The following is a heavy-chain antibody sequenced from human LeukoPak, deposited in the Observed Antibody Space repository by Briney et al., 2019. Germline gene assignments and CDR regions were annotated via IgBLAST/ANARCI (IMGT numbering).Heavy chain of an antibody. Sequence: SETLSLTCTVSGGSISSYHWSWIRQPPGKGLEWIGYIYYTGSTNYNPSLKSRVTISVDTSKNQFSLNLSSVTAADTAVYHCARQGRYCSGGSCYFWFDPWGQGTLVTVSS. J-gene: IGHJ5*02. CDR2: IYYTGST. D-gene: IGHD2-15*01. CDR3: ARQGRYCSGGSCYFWFDP. CDR1: GGSISSYH. V-gene: IGHV4-59*08.